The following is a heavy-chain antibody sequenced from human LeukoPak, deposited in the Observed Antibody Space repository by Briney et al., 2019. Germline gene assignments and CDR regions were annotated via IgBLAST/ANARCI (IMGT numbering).Heavy chain of an antibody. J-gene: IGHJ4*02. V-gene: IGHV3-21*01. D-gene: IGHD6-13*01. CDR1: GFTFSSYT. Sequence: RSGGSLRLSRAASGFTFSSYTMNWVRQAPGKGLEWVSSISSSSRYIYYADSLKGRFTISRDNAKNSLYLQMNSLRAEDTAVYYCARIWDLRLSSSWTGDYWGQGTLVTVSS. CDR2: ISSSSRYI. CDR3: ARIWDLRLSSSWTGDY.